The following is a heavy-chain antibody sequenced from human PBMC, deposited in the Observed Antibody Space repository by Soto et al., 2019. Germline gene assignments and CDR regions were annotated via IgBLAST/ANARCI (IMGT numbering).Heavy chain of an antibody. Sequence: GSLRLSCAASGFTFSSYSMNWVRQAPGKGLEWVSSISSSSSYIYYADSVKGRFTISRDNAKNSLYLQMNSLRAEDTAVYYCARDLPANYYGMDVWGQGTTVTVSS. V-gene: IGHV3-21*01. CDR3: ARDLPANYYGMDV. CDR2: ISSSSSYI. CDR1: GFTFSSYS. J-gene: IGHJ6*02.